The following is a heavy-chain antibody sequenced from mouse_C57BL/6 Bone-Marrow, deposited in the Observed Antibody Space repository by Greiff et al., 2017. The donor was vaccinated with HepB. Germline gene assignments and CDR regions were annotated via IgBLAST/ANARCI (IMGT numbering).Heavy chain of an antibody. J-gene: IGHJ2*01. Sequence: QVQLKQPGAELVRPGSSVKLSCKASGYTFTSYWMHWVKQRPIQGLEWIGNIDPSDSETHYNQQLKDKATLTVDKSSSTAYMQLSSLTSEDSAVYYCARLDSSGYGYWGQGTTLTVSS. CDR3: ARLDSSGYGY. CDR2: IDPSDSET. D-gene: IGHD3-2*02. CDR1: GYTFTSYW. V-gene: IGHV1-52*01.